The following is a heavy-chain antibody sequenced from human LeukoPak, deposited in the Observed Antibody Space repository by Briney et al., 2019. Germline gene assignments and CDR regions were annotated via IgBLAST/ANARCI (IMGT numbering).Heavy chain of an antibody. V-gene: IGHV4-39*01. Sequence: PSGTLSLTCTVSGGSISSSSYYWGWIRQPPGKGLEWIGSIYYSGSTYYNPSLKSRVTISVDTSKNQFTLKLSSVTAADTAVYYCARRTSIAVAGTFDYWGQGTLVTVSS. D-gene: IGHD6-19*01. CDR2: IYYSGST. CDR3: ARRTSIAVAGTFDY. J-gene: IGHJ4*02. CDR1: GGSISSSSYY.